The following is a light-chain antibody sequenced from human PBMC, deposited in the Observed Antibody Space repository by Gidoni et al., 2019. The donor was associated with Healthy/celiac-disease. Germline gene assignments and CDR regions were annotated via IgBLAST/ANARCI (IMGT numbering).Light chain of an antibody. J-gene: IGKJ5*01. CDR2: DAS. CDR1: HSGSSY. Sequence: EIVLTQSPATLSLSPGERATLACRASHSGSSYLAWYQQKPGQAPRLLIYDASNRATCIPATFSGSGSGTDFTLTISSLEPADFAVYYCQQRSNCPPFTFGQGTRLEIK. CDR3: QQRSNCPPFT. V-gene: IGKV3-11*01.